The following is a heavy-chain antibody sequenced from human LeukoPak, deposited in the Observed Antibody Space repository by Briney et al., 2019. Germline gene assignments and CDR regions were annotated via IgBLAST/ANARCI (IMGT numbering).Heavy chain of an antibody. CDR1: GFTFSSFA. CDR3: ARGLHYDFWSGNAFDI. D-gene: IGHD3-3*01. CDR2: MSYGESNR. V-gene: IGHV3-30-3*01. J-gene: IGHJ3*02. Sequence: GGSLRLSCAASGFTFSSFAVHWVRQAPGKGLEWVAVMSYGESNRYYADSMKGRFTISRDNSKNTPYLQMNSLRAEDTAVYYCARGLHYDFWSGNAFDIWGQGTMVTVSS.